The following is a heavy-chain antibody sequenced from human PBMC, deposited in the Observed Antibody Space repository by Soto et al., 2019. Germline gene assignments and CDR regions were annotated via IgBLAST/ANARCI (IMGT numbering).Heavy chain of an antibody. CDR3: VRDTSSGGADV. V-gene: IGHV3-9*01. CDR1: GFTLRDSA. Sequence: EEELVESGGGLVQPGRSLRLSCATSGFTLRDSAMHWVRQVPGGGLEGVSGILASGDVGYVDSVRGRFTMSRDVAKSSLRLQMNSLKSYDTALYYGVRDTSSGGADVGGQGTTVTVSS. D-gene: IGHD6-6*01. CDR2: ILASGDV. J-gene: IGHJ6*02.